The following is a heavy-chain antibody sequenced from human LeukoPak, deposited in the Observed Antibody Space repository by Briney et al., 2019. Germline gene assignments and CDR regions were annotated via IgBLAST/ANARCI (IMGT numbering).Heavy chain of an antibody. CDR2: ISSSGSTI. CDR1: GFTFNTYN. CDR3: ASSGSYRFDY. D-gene: IGHD1-26*01. J-gene: IGHJ4*02. V-gene: IGHV3-48*02. Sequence: PGGSLRLSCAASGFTFNTYNMDWVRQAPGKGLEWISYISSSGSTIYSADSVKGRFTISRDNAKNSLYLQMNSLRDEDTAVYYCASSGSYRFDYWGQGTLVTVSS.